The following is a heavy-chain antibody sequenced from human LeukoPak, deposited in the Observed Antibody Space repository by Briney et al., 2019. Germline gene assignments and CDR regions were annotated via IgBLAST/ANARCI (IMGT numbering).Heavy chain of an antibody. V-gene: IGHV3-33*06. J-gene: IGHJ5*02. Sequence: PGGSLRLSCAASGFTFSDYGMHWVRQAPGEGLEWVAVIWRDGSTEMYADSVKGRFTISRDNPKSTVYLQRNSVRVEDTAVYYCAKDGSGPYYNLCDPWGQGTLVIVSS. CDR3: AKDGSGPYYNLCDP. D-gene: IGHD3-10*01. CDR2: IWRDGSTE. CDR1: GFTFSDYG.